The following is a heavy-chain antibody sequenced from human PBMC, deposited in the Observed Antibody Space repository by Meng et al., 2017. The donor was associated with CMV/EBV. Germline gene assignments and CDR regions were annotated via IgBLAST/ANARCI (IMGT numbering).Heavy chain of an antibody. Sequence: GGSLRLSCAASGFSLNAYSLHWVRQAPGKGLDWVAVISYDGSNKYYADSVKGRFTISRDNSKNTLYLQMNSLRAEDTAVYYCARGEIAVAAAIDYWGQGTLVTVSS. CDR1: GFSLNAYS. V-gene: IGHV3-30*04. CDR2: ISYDGSNK. D-gene: IGHD6-19*01. CDR3: ARGEIAVAAAIDY. J-gene: IGHJ4*02.